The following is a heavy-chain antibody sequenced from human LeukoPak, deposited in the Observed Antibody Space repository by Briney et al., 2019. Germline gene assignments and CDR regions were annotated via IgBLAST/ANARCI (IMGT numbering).Heavy chain of an antibody. J-gene: IGHJ5*02. V-gene: IGHV1-18*01. CDR3: ARLRLGELSLGFDP. D-gene: IGHD3-16*02. CDR1: GYTFISYA. CDR2: ISPYNGDT. Sequence: ASVKVSCKASGYTFISYAISWVRQAPGQGLEWMGWISPYNGDTRYAQELKGRVTMTTDTSTSTAYMELRSLRSDDTAVYYCARLRLGELSLGFDPWGQGTLVTVSS.